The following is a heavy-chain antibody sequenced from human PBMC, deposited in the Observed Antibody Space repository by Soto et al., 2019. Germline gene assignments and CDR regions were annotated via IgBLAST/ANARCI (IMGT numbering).Heavy chain of an antibody. J-gene: IGHJ4*02. CDR1: GFTFSSYA. Sequence: EVQVLESGGGLVQPGGSLRLSCAASGFTFSSYAMSWVRQAPGKGLEWVSSISGSGGGTYYADCVKGRFTFSRDNSKNSLYLHMNGLRAEDTAVYYCAKFGMATTKRSPPYYIDYWGQGALVTVSS. V-gene: IGHV3-23*01. D-gene: IGHD1-1*01. CDR3: AKFGMATTKRSPPYYIDY. CDR2: ISGSGGGT.